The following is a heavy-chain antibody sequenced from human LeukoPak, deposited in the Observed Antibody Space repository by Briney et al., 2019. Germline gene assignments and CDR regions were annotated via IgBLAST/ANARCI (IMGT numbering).Heavy chain of an antibody. CDR3: ARGRVLRYFDWYSLPYYFDY. CDR1: GYTVTSCY. CDR2: SNHTGGST. J-gene: IGHJ4*02. V-gene: IGHV1-46*01. Sequence: SVNVSCKASGYTVTSCYMHGVRQAPGRGGEGMVISNHTGGSTIYAQKFQGRVSMTRETSTSTVYMELRSMRSEDTAVYYCARGRVLRYFDWYSLPYYFDYWGQGTLVTVSS. D-gene: IGHD3-9*01.